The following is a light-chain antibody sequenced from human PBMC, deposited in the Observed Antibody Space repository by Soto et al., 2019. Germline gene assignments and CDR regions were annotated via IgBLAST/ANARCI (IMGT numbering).Light chain of an antibody. Sequence: QSSLTQHAFVSGSPGQSITISCTGTSSDVGGYNYVSWYQHHPGKAPKLMIYDVSNRPSGVSNRFSGSKSGNTASLIISGLQAEDETDYYCSSYTSSSTLSTNVFGTGTKLTVL. V-gene: IGLV2-14*03. CDR3: SSYTSSSTLSTNV. CDR2: DVS. CDR1: SSDVGGYNY. J-gene: IGLJ1*01.